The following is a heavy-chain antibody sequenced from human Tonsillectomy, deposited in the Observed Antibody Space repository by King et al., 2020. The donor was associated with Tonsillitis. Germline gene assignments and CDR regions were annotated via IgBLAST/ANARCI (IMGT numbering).Heavy chain of an antibody. D-gene: IGHD1-26*01. J-gene: IGHJ3*01. Sequence: QLVQSGPEVKKPGESLKISCKGSGYRFTSNWIGWVRQMPDKGLEWMGIIYPGDSDIRYIPSFQGQVTISADKSIPTAYLQWTSLKASDTALYFCAKSRSGWELPMGGAFDVWGQGTMVTVSS. CDR1: GYRFTSNW. CDR2: IYPGDSDI. CDR3: AKSRSGWELPMGGAFDV. V-gene: IGHV5-51*01.